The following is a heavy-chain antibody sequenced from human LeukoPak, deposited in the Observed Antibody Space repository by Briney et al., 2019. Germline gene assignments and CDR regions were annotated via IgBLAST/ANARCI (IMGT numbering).Heavy chain of an antibody. J-gene: IGHJ4*02. CDR3: AKARAGGYNYGPFDY. D-gene: IGHD5-18*01. V-gene: IGHV3-23*01. Sequence: GGSLRLPCAASGFTFRLYGMNWVRQAPGKGLEWVSAISGGGETTTYTDSVKGRFTISRDNSKNTVYLQMNSLSAEDTAVYYCAKARAGGYNYGPFDYWGQGTLVTVSS. CDR2: ISGGGETT. CDR1: GFTFRLYG.